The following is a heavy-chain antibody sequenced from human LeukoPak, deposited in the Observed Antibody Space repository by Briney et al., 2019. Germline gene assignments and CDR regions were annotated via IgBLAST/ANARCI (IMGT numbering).Heavy chain of an antibody. CDR3: ARGYYDSSDYEYFQH. CDR1: GYTFTGHY. J-gene: IGHJ1*01. CDR2: INPDSGGT. D-gene: IGHD3-22*01. V-gene: IGHV1-2*02. Sequence: ASVKVSCKASGYTFTGHYMHWVRQAPGQGLEWMGWINPDSGGTNYAQRFQGRVTMTSDTSISTAYMELSRLRSDDTAVYFCARGYYDSSDYEYFQHWGQGTLVTVSS.